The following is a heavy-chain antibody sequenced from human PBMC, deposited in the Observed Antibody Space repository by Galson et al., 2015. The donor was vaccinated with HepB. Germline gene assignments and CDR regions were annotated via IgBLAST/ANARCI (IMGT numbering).Heavy chain of an antibody. CDR3: AREGSGSYRYSMDV. V-gene: IGHV7-4-1*02. D-gene: IGHD1-26*01. CDR1: GYTFTTYA. CDR2: INTNTGNP. J-gene: IGHJ6*02. Sequence: SVKVSCKASGYTFTTYAMNWVRQAPGQGLELMGWINTNTGNPTYAQGFTGRFVISLDTSVSTAYLQISSLKDEDTAVYYCAREGSGSYRYSMDVWGQGTTVTVSS.